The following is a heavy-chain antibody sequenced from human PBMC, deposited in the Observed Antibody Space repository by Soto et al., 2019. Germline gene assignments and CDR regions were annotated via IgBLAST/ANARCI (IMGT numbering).Heavy chain of an antibody. V-gene: IGHV4-61*01. Sequence: QVQLQESGPGLVKPSETLSLTCTVSGGSVSSGSYNWSWIRQPPGKGLEWIGYIYYSGSTNYNPSLKRRVTMTIATYKNQISLKLISGTGADTAVYYCARAPADSSSWYYFDYWGQGTLVTVSS. CDR1: GGSVSSGSYN. D-gene: IGHD6-13*01. CDR2: IYYSGST. J-gene: IGHJ4*02. CDR3: ARAPADSSSWYYFDY.